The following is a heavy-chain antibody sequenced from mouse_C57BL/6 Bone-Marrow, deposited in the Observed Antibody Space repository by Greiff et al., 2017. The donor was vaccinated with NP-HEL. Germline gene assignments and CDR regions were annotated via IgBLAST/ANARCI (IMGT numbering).Heavy chain of an antibody. D-gene: IGHD4-1*02. J-gene: IGHJ3*01. V-gene: IGHV1-5*01. CDR2: IYPGNSDT. Sequence: VQLQQSGTVLARPGASVKMSCKTSGYTFTSYWMHWVKQRPGQGLEWIGAIYPGNSDTSYNQKFKGKAKLTAVTSASTAYMELSSLTNEDSAVYYGTNEINWTPVAYWGQGTLVTVSA. CDR1: GYTFTSYW. CDR3: TNEINWTPVAY.